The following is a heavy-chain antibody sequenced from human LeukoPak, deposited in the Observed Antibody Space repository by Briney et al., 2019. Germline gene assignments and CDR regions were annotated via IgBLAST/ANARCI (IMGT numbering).Heavy chain of an antibody. D-gene: IGHD5-12*01. CDR2: ISYDGSNK. CDR1: GFTFSSYG. V-gene: IGHV3-30*18. J-gene: IGHJ3*02. CDR3: ANTPPGPTILRFDAFDI. Sequence: GGSLRLSCAASGFTFSSYGMHWVRQAPGKGLEWVAVISYDGSNKYYADSVKGRFTISRDNSKNTLYLQMNSLRAEDTAVYYCANTPPGPTILRFDAFDIWGQGTMVTVSS.